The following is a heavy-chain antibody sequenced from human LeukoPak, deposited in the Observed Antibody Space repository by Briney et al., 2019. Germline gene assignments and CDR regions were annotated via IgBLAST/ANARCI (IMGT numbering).Heavy chain of an antibody. Sequence: GGSLRLSCAASGLTFSNYWMHWVRQAPGKGLVWVSRINVDGSTTDYADSVKGRFTISRDNAKNTLYVQMNSLRAEDTAVYYCARGALSFYGSGSFQYWGQGSLVTVSS. CDR2: INVDGSTT. D-gene: IGHD3-10*01. CDR3: ARGALSFYGSGSFQY. V-gene: IGHV3-74*01. CDR1: GLTFSNYW. J-gene: IGHJ4*02.